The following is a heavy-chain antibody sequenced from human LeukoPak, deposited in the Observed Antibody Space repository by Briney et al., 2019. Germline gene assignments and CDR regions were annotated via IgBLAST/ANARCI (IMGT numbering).Heavy chain of an antibody. Sequence: SQTLSLTCAISGDSISSNSAAWNWHRQSPSRGLEWLGSTYYRSKLYNDYAISVKSSITINPDTSKNQFSLQLNAVTPEDTAVYYCARSPQEAAEFDYWGQGTLVTVSS. J-gene: IGHJ4*02. V-gene: IGHV6-1*03. CDR1: GDSISSNSAA. D-gene: IGHD6-25*01. CDR2: TYYRSKLYN. CDR3: ARSPQEAAEFDY.